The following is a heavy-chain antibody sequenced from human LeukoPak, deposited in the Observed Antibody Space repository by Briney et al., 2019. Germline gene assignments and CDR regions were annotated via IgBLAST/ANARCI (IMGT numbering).Heavy chain of an antibody. V-gene: IGHV4-39*02. Sequence: SETLSLTCTVSGGSISGTSYYWGWIRQPPGKGLEWIGSIDYSGSTYYNPSLKSRVTISVDTSKNQFSLKLTSVTVTDTALYYCARETAVSGGIFFDYWGQGTLVTVSS. CDR3: ARETAVSGGIFFDY. CDR1: GGSISGTSYY. D-gene: IGHD3-9*01. CDR2: IDYSGST. J-gene: IGHJ4*02.